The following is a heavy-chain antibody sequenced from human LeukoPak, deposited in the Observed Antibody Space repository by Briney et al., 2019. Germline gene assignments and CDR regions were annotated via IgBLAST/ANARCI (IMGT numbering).Heavy chain of an antibody. CDR2: INHSGST. V-gene: IGHV4-34*01. CDR3: ARAGGDFWSGYYHYFDY. J-gene: IGHJ4*02. Sequence: SETLSLTCAVYGGSFSGYYWSWIRQPPGRGLEWIGEINHSGSTNYNPSLKSRVTISVDTSKNQFSLKLSSVTAADTAVYYCARAGGDFWSGYYHYFDYWGQGTLVTVSS. D-gene: IGHD3-3*01. CDR1: GGSFSGYY.